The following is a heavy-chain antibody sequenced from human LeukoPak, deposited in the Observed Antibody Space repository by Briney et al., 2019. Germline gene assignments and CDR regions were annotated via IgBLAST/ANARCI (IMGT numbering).Heavy chain of an antibody. CDR1: GFTFSSYG. Sequence: GGSLRLSCAASGFTFSSYGMHWVRQAPGKGLEWVAFIRYDGSNKYYADSVKGRFTISRDNSKNTLYLQMNSLRAEDTAVYYCARASAGVVIIHFDYWGQGTLVTVSS. CDR3: ARASAGVVIIHFDY. D-gene: IGHD3-3*01. J-gene: IGHJ4*02. CDR2: IRYDGSNK. V-gene: IGHV3-30*02.